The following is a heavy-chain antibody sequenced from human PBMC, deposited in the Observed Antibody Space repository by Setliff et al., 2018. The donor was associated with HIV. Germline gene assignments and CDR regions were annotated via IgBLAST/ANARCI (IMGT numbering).Heavy chain of an antibody. CDR1: GGSINYNMFY. V-gene: IGHV4-39*01. D-gene: IGHD4-17*01. Sequence: PSETLSLTCTISGGSINYNMFYWGWIRQPPGKRLEWIGTISYTGITFYKSSLESRVTLSVDASKNQFSLNLTSVTAADPAVYFCARRAGPYTTGRYFDYWGQGMLVTVSS. CDR3: ARRAGPYTTGRYFDY. CDR2: ISYTGIT. J-gene: IGHJ4*02.